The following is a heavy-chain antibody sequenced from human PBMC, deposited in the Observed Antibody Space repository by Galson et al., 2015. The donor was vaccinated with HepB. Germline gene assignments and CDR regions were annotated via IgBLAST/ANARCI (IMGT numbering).Heavy chain of an antibody. CDR3: ARDRGATSYYYYYMDV. V-gene: IGHV3-30*03. J-gene: IGHJ6*03. CDR1: GFTFSSYG. D-gene: IGHD5-24*01. Sequence: SLRLSCAASGFTFSSYGMHWVRQAPGKGLEWAVLISYDGRDKYYADSVRGRFTISRDNSKNTLYLQMNSLRTEDTAVYYCARDRGATSYYYYYMDVWGKGTTVTVSS. CDR2: ISYDGRDK.